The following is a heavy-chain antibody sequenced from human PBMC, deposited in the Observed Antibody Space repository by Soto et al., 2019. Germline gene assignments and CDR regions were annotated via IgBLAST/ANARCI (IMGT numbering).Heavy chain of an antibody. CDR1: GFTFSSYG. CDR2: IWYDGSNK. D-gene: IGHD3-3*01. V-gene: IGHV3-33*01. Sequence: GGSLRLSCAASGFTFSSYGMHWVRQAPGKGLEWVAVIWYDGSNKYYADSVKGRFTISRDNSKNTLYLQMNSLRAEDTAVYYCARDYRDFWTHLSPQGGWFDPWGQGTLVTVSS. CDR3: ARDYRDFWTHLSPQGGWFDP. J-gene: IGHJ5*02.